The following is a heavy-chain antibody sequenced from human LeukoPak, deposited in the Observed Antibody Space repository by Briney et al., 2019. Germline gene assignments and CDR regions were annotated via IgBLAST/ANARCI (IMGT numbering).Heavy chain of an antibody. J-gene: IGHJ4*02. CDR2: INPSGGST. CDR1: GYTFTSYY. Sequence: GASVKVSCKASGYTFTSYYMHWVRQAPGQGLEWMGIINPSGGSTSYAQKFQGRVTMTRDTSTSTVYMELSGLRSEDTAVYYCAREASGIAADYWGQGTLVTVSS. CDR3: AREASGIAADY. V-gene: IGHV1-46*01. D-gene: IGHD6-13*01.